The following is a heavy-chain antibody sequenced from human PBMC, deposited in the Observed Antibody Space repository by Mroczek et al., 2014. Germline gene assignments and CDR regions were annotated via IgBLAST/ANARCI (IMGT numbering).Heavy chain of an antibody. CDR2: IYTSGST. CDR1: GGSISSGSYY. J-gene: IGHJ3*02. CDR3: HSGSSWSHDAFDI. Sequence: QVQLQQWGPGLVKPSQTLSLTCTVSGGSISSGSYYWSWIRQPAGKGLEWIGRIYTSGSTNYNPSLKSRVTMSVDTSKNQFSLKLSSVTAADTAVYYCHSGSSWSHDAFDIWGQGTMVTVSS. V-gene: IGHV4-61*02. D-gene: IGHD6-13*01.